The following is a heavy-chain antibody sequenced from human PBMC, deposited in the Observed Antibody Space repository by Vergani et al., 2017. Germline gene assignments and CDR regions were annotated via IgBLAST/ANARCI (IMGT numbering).Heavy chain of an antibody. V-gene: IGHV3-33*01. CDR3: ARKPYSSSWYNWFDP. CDR2: IWYDGSNT. J-gene: IGHJ5*02. CDR1: GFAFRTYG. D-gene: IGHD6-13*01. Sequence: QVQLVESGGGVVQPGRSLRLSCVASGFAFRTYGMHWVRQAPGKGLEWVAIIWYDGSNTYYADSVKGRFTVSRDNSRNTLFLQMNSLRVEDTAVYYCARKPYSSSWYNWFDPWGQGTLVTVSS.